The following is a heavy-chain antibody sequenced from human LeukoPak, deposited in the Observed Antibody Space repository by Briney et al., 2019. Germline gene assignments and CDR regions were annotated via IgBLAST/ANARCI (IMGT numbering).Heavy chain of an antibody. Sequence: SETLSFTGSGSGGSINSSSHYWRWTRQPPGKGLEWIGSMYYSRSTYYNQSLNSRVTMCVDTSKNQFSMKLSSVTAADTAVYYCARHAEGVDHNDSSGYFQHWGQGTLVTVSS. CDR3: ARHAEGVDHNDSSGYFQH. V-gene: IGHV4-39*01. D-gene: IGHD3-22*01. J-gene: IGHJ1*01. CDR2: MYYSRST. CDR1: GGSINSSSHY.